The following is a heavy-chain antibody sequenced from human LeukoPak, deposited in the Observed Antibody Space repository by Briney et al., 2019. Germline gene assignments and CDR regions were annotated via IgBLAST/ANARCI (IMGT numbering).Heavy chain of an antibody. CDR3: ARGGAPYFDWCFDY. V-gene: IGHV3-30*02. CDR1: GFSFSSYG. J-gene: IGHJ4*02. Sequence: GGSLRLSCAGSGFSFSSYGMHWVRQAPGKGLEWMAFIRSDGSNKYYADSVKGRFTISRDNSKNTLYLQMNSLRAEDTAVYYCARGGAPYFDWCFDYWGQGTLVTVSS. CDR2: IRSDGSNK. D-gene: IGHD3-9*01.